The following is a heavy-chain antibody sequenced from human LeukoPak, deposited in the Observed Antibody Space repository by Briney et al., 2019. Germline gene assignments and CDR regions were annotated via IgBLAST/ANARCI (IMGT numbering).Heavy chain of an antibody. J-gene: IGHJ6*04. CDR3: AGGNALDG. CDR1: GFSFSNSW. CDR2: IKKDGSGI. D-gene: IGHD1-1*01. V-gene: IGHV3-7*03. Sequence: GRSLRLSCAVSGFSFSNSWMYWVRQAPGKGLGWLAKIKKDGSGISYVESVKGRFIISRDNSRNSLYLQMNRLKVEDTAVYFCAGGNALDGWGKGTAVTVYS.